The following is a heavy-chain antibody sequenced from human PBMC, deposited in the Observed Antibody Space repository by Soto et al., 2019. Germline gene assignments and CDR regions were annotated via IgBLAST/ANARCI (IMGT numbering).Heavy chain of an antibody. CDR1: GYAFLSYG. Sequence: ASVKVSCKASGYAFLSYGLVWVRQAPGQGLEWMGWISVYNSKTNYAQKFQGRVTMTTDTSTNTAYMELRSLTSDDTAVYFCARSFEAVFDYWGQGTLVTVSS. J-gene: IGHJ4*02. CDR3: ARSFEAVFDY. CDR2: ISVYNSKT. V-gene: IGHV1-18*01.